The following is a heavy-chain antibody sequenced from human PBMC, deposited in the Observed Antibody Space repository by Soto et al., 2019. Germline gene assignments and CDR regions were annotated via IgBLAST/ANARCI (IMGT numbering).Heavy chain of an antibody. D-gene: IGHD2-15*01. V-gene: IGHV3-30-3*01. CDR1: GFTFISYA. CDR3: ARHGLLGYFDY. J-gene: IGHJ4*02. CDR2: ISYDGSNK. Sequence: GGSLRLSCAASGFTFISYAMHWVRQAPGKGLEWVAVISYDGSNKYYADSVKGRFTISRDNSKNTLYLQMNSLRAEDTAVYYCARHGLLGYFDYWGQGTLVTVSS.